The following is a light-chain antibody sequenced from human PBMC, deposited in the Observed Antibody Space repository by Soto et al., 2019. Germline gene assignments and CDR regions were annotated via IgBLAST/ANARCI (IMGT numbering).Light chain of an antibody. V-gene: IGKV3-11*01. CDR3: QQRSNWPGT. CDR1: QSVSNNY. J-gene: IGKJ5*01. Sequence: EIVLTQSPGTLSLSPGERAPLSCRASQSVSNNYLAWYQQKPGQAPRLLIYGASNRATGIPARFSGSGSGTDFTLTISSLEPEDFAVYYCQQRSNWPGTFGQGTRLEIK. CDR2: GAS.